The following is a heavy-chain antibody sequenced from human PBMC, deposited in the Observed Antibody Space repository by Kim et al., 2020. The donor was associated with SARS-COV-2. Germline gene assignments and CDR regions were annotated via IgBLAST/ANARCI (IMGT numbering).Heavy chain of an antibody. Sequence: SETLSLTCTVSGGSISSSSYYWGWIRQPPGKGLEWIGSIYYSGSTYYNPSLKSRVTISVDTSKNQFSLKLISVTAADTAVYYCARSVSDDGLIAAFWGKG. D-gene: IGHD6-13*01. J-gene: IGHJ6*03. CDR2: IYYSGST. CDR1: GGSISSSSYY. CDR3: ARSVSDDGLIAAF. V-gene: IGHV4-39*01.